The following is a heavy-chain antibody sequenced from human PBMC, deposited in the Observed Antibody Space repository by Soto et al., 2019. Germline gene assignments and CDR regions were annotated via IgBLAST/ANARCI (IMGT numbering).Heavy chain of an antibody. J-gene: IGHJ6*02. V-gene: IGHV3-30*18. CDR1: GFTFSSYG. CDR3: AKPYDSSGYWPHYYYGMDV. CDR2: ISYDGSNK. D-gene: IGHD3-22*01. Sequence: QVQLVESGGGVVQPGRSLRLSCAASGFTFSSYGMHWVRQAPGKGLEWVAVISYDGSNKYYADSVKGRFTISRDNSKNTLYLQMNSLRAEYTAVYYCAKPYDSSGYWPHYYYGMDVWGQGTTVTVSS.